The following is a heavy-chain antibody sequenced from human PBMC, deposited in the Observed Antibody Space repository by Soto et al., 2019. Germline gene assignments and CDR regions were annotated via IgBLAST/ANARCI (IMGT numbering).Heavy chain of an antibody. CDR3: AKDQGSSWYEIDY. CDR1: GFTFSNYA. CDR2: ISGSGGST. J-gene: IGHJ4*02. Sequence: EVQLLEYGGGLVQTGGSLRLSCAASGFTFSNYAVTWVRKAPGKGLEWVSTISGSGGSTYYADSVKGRFTISRDNSKNTLYRQMNILRAEDTAVYYCAKDQGSSWYEIDYWGQGTLVTVSS. D-gene: IGHD6-13*01. V-gene: IGHV3-23*01.